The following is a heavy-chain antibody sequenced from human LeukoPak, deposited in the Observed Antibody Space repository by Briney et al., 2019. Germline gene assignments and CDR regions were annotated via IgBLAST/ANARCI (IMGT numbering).Heavy chain of an antibody. D-gene: IGHD6-13*01. V-gene: IGHV7-4-1*02. CDR3: ARGGRQQLVKNRFDP. Sequence: ASVKVSCKASGYTFTSYAMNWVRQAPGQGLEWMGWINTNTGNPTYAQGLTGRFVFSLDTSVSTAYLQISSLKAEDTAVYYCARGGRQQLVKNRFDPWGQGTLVTVSS. CDR1: GYTFTSYA. J-gene: IGHJ5*02. CDR2: INTNTGNP.